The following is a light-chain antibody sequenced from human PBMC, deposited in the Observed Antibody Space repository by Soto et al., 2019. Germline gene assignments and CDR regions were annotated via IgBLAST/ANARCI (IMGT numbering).Light chain of an antibody. CDR1: SSDVGRYNY. Sequence: QSALTQPPSASGSPGQSVTISCTGTSSDVGRYNYVPWYQQYPGKAPKLVIYDVIKRPSGVADRFSASKSGNTASLTVSGIHPDEEDAYYCSSYAGNNNLVFGGGTQLTVL. J-gene: IGLJ3*02. CDR3: SSYAGNNNLV. V-gene: IGLV2-8*01. CDR2: DVI.